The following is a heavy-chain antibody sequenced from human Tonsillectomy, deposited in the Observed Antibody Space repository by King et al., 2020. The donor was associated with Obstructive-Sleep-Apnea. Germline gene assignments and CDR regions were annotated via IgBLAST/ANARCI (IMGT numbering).Heavy chain of an antibody. Sequence: QLVQSGREVKKPGASVKVSCEASGYTFSAYGISWVRQAPGQGLEWVGWINTDNGNTNYAQKVLGRVTMTTDTFTNTAYMELRSLRSDDTAVYYCARDVLDYYYDRDAYKPPDYWGQGTLVTVSS. CDR3: ARDVLDYYYDRDAYKPPDY. V-gene: IGHV1-18*01. CDR1: GYTFSAYG. J-gene: IGHJ4*02. CDR2: INTDNGNT. D-gene: IGHD3-22*01.